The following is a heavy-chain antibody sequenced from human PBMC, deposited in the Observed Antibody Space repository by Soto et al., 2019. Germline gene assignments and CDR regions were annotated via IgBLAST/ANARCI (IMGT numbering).Heavy chain of an antibody. CDR3: ARDFYISGRPLYAFDI. CDR2: IIPILGTA. D-gene: IGHD6-25*01. J-gene: IGHJ3*02. Sequence: QVQLVQSGAEVKKPGSSVKVSCKASGGTFSSYAISWVRQAPGQGLEWMGGIIPILGTANYAQKFQGRVTITADESTSTAYMELSSLRSEDTAVYYCARDFYISGRPLYAFDIWGQGTMVTVSS. V-gene: IGHV1-69*01. CDR1: GGTFSSYA.